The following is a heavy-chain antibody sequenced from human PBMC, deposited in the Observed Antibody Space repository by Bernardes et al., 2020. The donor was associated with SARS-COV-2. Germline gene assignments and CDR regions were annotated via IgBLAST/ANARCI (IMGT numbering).Heavy chain of an antibody. V-gene: IGHV3-21*01. CDR3: ARDSYYGDYVHYYYYGMDV. Sequence: GGSLRLSCAASGFTFSSYSMNWVRQAPGKGLEWVSSISSSSSYIYYADSVKGRFTISRDNAKNSLYLQMNSLRAEDTAVYYCARDSYYGDYVHYYYYGMDVWGQGTTVTVSS. D-gene: IGHD4-17*01. CDR1: GFTFSSYS. J-gene: IGHJ6*02. CDR2: ISSSSSYI.